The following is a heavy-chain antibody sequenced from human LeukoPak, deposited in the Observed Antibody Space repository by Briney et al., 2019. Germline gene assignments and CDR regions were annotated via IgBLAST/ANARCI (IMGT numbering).Heavy chain of an antibody. D-gene: IGHD6-6*01. CDR1: GYTFTSYG. V-gene: IGHV1-18*01. CDR3: ARDLYSSSSGRDAFDI. CDR2: ISAYNGNT. Sequence: ASVKVSCKASGYTFTSYGISWVRQAPGQGLEWKGWISAYNGNTNYAQKLQGRVTMTTDTSTSTAYMELRSLRSDDTAVYYCARDLYSSSSGRDAFDIWGQGTMVTVSS. J-gene: IGHJ3*02.